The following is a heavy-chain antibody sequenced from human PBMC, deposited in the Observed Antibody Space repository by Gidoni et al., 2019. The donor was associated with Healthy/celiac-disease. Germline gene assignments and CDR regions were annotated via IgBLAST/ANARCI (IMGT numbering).Heavy chain of an antibody. Sequence: QVQLVQSGAEVKKPGASVKVSCKASGYTFTGYYMHWVRQAPGQGLEWMGWINPNSGGTNYAQKFQGRVTMTRDTSISTAYMELSRLRSDDTAVYYCARDSRIVGATSYYGMDVWGQGTTVTVSS. CDR3: ARDSRIVGATSYYGMDV. CDR2: INPNSGGT. D-gene: IGHD1-26*01. CDR1: GYTFTGYY. J-gene: IGHJ6*02. V-gene: IGHV1-2*02.